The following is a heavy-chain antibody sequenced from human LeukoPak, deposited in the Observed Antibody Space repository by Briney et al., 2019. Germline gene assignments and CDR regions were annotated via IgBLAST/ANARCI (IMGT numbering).Heavy chain of an antibody. Sequence: GGSLRLSCAASGLTFSNFWMHWVRQAPGKGLVWVSRINGDGSSASYADSVKGRFTISRDNAKNTLFLQMSSLRAEDTAIYYCARIRYNDYDDWGQGTLVTVSS. V-gene: IGHV3-74*01. CDR1: GLTFSNFW. J-gene: IGHJ4*02. CDR2: INGDGSSA. CDR3: ARIRYNDYDD. D-gene: IGHD5-12*01.